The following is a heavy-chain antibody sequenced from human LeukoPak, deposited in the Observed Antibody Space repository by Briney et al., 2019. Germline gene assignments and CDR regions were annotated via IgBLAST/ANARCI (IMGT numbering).Heavy chain of an antibody. V-gene: IGHV3-9*01. CDR2: ISWNSGSI. J-gene: IGHJ4*02. CDR3: ARDSAEGGFDY. Sequence: PGRSLRLSCAASGFTFDDYAMHWVRQAPGKGLEWVSGISWNSGSIGYADSVKGRFTISRDNAKNSLYLQMNSLRAEDTALYYCARDSAEGGFDYWGQGTLVPVSS. CDR1: GFTFDDYA. D-gene: IGHD6-25*01.